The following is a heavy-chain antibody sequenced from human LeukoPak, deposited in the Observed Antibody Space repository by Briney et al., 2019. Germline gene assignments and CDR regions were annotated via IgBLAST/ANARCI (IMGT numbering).Heavy chain of an antibody. J-gene: IGHJ4*02. CDR3: ARRSGSYIGY. V-gene: IGHV3-23*01. Sequence: GGSLRLSCVAPGITFSTYAMSWVRQAPGKGLEWVSVISSSGSSTYYADSVKGRFTISRDNSKNTLYLQMNSLRAEDTAVYYCARRSGSYIGYWGQGTLVTVSS. D-gene: IGHD1-26*01. CDR2: ISSSGSST. CDR1: GITFSTYA.